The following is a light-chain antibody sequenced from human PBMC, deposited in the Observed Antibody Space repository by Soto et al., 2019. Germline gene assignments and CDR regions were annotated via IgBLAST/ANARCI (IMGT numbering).Light chain of an antibody. J-gene: IGLJ2*01. CDR1: SSDIGGYNY. CDR2: EVS. V-gene: IGLV2-14*01. Sequence: QSALTQPASVSGSPGQSITISCTGTSSDIGGYNYVSWYPQLPGKAPKLMIYEVSYRPSGGSNRFSASKSGKTASLTLSCLQAEDEADYYCSSYASSSTLLVFGGGTKLTVL. CDR3: SSYASSSTLLV.